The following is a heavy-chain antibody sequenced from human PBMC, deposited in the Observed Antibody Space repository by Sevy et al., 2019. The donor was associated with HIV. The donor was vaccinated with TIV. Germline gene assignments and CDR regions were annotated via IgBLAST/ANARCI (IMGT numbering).Heavy chain of an antibody. J-gene: IGHJ3*02. D-gene: IGHD4-17*01. CDR1: GFTFSSYS. V-gene: IGHV3-48*01. CDR3: ARHGRDYGGNPFRAFDI. Sequence: QSGGSLRLSCAASGFTFSSYSMNWVRQAPGKGLEWVSYISSSSSTIYYADSVKGRFTISRDNAKNSLYLQMNSLRAEDTAVYYCARHGRDYGGNPFRAFDIWGQGTMVTVSS. CDR2: ISSSSSTI.